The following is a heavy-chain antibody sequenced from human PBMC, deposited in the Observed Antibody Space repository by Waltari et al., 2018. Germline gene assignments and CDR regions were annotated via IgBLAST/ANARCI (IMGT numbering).Heavy chain of an antibody. D-gene: IGHD2-15*01. CDR2: ISSSGGST. V-gene: IGHV3-23*01. Sequence: DVQLLESGGGLIQPGGSQRISCAASGFNFDNFAMAGIRQAPGKVVGWGSGISSSGGSTYYADSVKGRFIISRDNSKNILFLQMNGLRAEDTAIYYCASAPRPMVSAPFDYWGQGVLVTVSS. CDR3: ASAPRPMVSAPFDY. J-gene: IGHJ4*02. CDR1: GFNFDNFA.